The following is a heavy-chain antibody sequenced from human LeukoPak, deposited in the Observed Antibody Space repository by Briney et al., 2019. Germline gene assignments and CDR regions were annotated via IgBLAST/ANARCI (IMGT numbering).Heavy chain of an antibody. V-gene: IGHV1-18*01. CDR3: ARVIPSSGSHPRYYFDY. Sequence: GASVKVSCKASGYTFTSYGISWVRQAPGQGLEWMGWISAYNGNTNYAQKLQGRVTMTTDTSTSTAYMELRSLRSDDTAVYYCARVIPSSGSHPRYYFDYWGQGTLVTVSS. D-gene: IGHD1-26*01. J-gene: IGHJ4*02. CDR1: GYTFTSYG. CDR2: ISAYNGNT.